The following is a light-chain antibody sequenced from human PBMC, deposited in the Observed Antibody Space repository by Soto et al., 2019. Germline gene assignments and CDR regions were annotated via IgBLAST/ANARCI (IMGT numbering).Light chain of an antibody. Sequence: DIQMTQSPSILSASVGAGVTIACRASQSVTLWLTWYQQKPGKAPKLLRYKASTLESGIPSRFSGTGSETDSTFTNSSLQPDDIGTYYCQQYNSYTYSFGQGTQLEIK. J-gene: IGKJ2*01. CDR2: KAS. CDR3: QQYNSYTYS. V-gene: IGKV1-5*03. CDR1: QSVTLW.